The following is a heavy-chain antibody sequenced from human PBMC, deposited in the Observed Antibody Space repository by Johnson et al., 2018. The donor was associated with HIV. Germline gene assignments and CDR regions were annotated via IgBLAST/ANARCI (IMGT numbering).Heavy chain of an antibody. Sequence: QVQLVESGGGVVQPGRSLRLSCAASGFTFSSYPMLWVRQAPGKGLEWVAIISYDGGSKYYGDSVKGRFILSRDNSKNTLYLQMKSLKTEDTAMYYCTTDWPLRDLDWLFHDAFDIWGQGTMVTVSS. CDR1: GFTFSSYP. CDR3: TTDWPLRDLDWLFHDAFDI. V-gene: IGHV3-30*04. D-gene: IGHD3-9*01. J-gene: IGHJ3*02. CDR2: ISYDGGSK.